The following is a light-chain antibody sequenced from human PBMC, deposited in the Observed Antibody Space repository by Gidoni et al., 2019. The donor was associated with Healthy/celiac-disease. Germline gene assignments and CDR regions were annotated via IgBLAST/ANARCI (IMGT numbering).Light chain of an antibody. Sequence: SSALPPPPSVSVSPGQTARITCSGDALPKQYAYWYQQKPGQAPVLVIYKDSERPSGIPERFSGSSSGTTVTLTISGVQAEDEADYYCQSADSSGTWVFGGGTKLTVL. J-gene: IGLJ3*02. CDR1: ALPKQY. CDR3: QSADSSGTWV. V-gene: IGLV3-25*03. CDR2: KDS.